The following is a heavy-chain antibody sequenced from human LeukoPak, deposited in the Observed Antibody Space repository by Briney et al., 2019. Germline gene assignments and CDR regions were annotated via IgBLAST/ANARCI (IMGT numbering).Heavy chain of an antibody. Sequence: PSETLSLTCSVSGRSISSGGYYWSWIRQHPGKGLEWIGYIYYSGGTYYNPSLKSRVTISVDTSKNQFSLKLSSVTAADTAVYYCARGVVPASNWFDPWGQGTLVTVSS. CDR1: GRSISSGGYY. CDR3: ARGVVPASNWFDP. V-gene: IGHV4-31*03. J-gene: IGHJ5*02. CDR2: IYYSGGT. D-gene: IGHD2-2*01.